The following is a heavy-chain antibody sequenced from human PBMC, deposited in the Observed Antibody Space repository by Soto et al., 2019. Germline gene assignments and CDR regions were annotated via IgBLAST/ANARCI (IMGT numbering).Heavy chain of an antibody. CDR3: ARGDYGGIFDF. CDR1: GASISGDDYS. J-gene: IGHJ4*02. Sequence: QLQLQESGSGLVKPSQTLSLTCAVSGASISGDDYSWRWSWIRQPPGKGLEWIGHGSQSGIAYHNPSLKSRVTISVHKSKNEFSLELTSVTAADTAVYYCARGDYGGIFDFWGQGTLVTVSS. D-gene: IGHD4-17*01. CDR2: GSQSGIA. V-gene: IGHV4-30-2*01.